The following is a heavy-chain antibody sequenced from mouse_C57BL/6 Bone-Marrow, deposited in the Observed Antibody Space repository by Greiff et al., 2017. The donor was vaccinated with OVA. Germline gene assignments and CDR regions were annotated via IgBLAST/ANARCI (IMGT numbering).Heavy chain of an antibody. CDR1: GFTFSSYA. D-gene: IGHD1-1*01. V-gene: IGHV5-9-1*02. Sequence: EVQGVESGEGLVKPGGSLKLSCAASGFTFSSYAMSWVRQTPEKRLEWVAYISSGGDYIYYADTVKGRFTISRDNARNTLYLKMSSLKSEDTAMYYCTRGITTVQGAYWGQGTLVTVSA. CDR2: ISSGGDYI. CDR3: TRGITTVQGAY. J-gene: IGHJ3*01.